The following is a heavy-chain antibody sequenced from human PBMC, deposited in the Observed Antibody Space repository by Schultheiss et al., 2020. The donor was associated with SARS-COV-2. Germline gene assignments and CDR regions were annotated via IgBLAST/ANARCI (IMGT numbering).Heavy chain of an antibody. CDR3: AREGMAAVAGTYYYGMDV. Sequence: SETLSLTCAVSGYSISSGYYWGWIRQPPGKGLEWIGYIYYSGSTYYNPSLKSRVTISVDTSKNQFSLKLSSVTAADTAVYYCAREGMAAVAGTYYYGMDVWGQGTTVTVSS. CDR2: IYYSGST. J-gene: IGHJ6*02. CDR1: GYSISSGYY. V-gene: IGHV4-28*03. D-gene: IGHD6-19*01.